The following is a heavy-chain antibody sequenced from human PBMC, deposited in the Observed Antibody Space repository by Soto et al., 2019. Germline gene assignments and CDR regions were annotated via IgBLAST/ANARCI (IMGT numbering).Heavy chain of an antibody. V-gene: IGHV3-23*01. Sequence: EVQLLESGGGLVQPGGSLRLSCAASTFIFTNYAMSWVRQAPGEGLEWVSAISGSGGTTYYAESVKGSFSISRDNSKNTLYLQLNSLRVGDTAIYYCATISDRGIAAALDFWGQGTLVTVSS. CDR3: ATISDRGIAAALDF. CDR1: TFIFTNYA. CDR2: ISGSGGTT. J-gene: IGHJ4*02. D-gene: IGHD6-13*01.